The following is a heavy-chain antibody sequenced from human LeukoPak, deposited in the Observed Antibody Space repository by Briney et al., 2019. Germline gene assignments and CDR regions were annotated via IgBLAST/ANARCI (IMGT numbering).Heavy chain of an antibody. V-gene: IGHV1-69*13. CDR1: GGTFSSYA. J-gene: IGHJ3*02. CDR2: IIPIFGTA. CDR3: ARRLELELQDHAFDI. Sequence: SVKVSCKASGGTFSSYAISWVRQAPGQGLEWMGGIIPIFGTANYAQKFQGRVTITADESTSTAYMELSSLRSEDTAVYYCARRLELELQDHAFDIWGQGTMVTVSS. D-gene: IGHD1-7*01.